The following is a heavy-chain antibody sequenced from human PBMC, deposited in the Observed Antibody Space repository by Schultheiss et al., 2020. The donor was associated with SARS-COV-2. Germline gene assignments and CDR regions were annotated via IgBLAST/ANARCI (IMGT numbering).Heavy chain of an antibody. CDR3: ARLYSGYENFFDF. CDR1: GYSFTSYW. Sequence: GGSLRLSCKGSGYSFTSYWIGWVRQMPGKGLEWMGIIYPGDSDTRYSPSFQGQVTISADKSISTAYLQWSSLKASDTAIYYCARLYSGYENFFDFWGQGTPVTVSS. CDR2: IYPGDSDT. V-gene: IGHV5-51*01. D-gene: IGHD5-12*01. J-gene: IGHJ4*02.